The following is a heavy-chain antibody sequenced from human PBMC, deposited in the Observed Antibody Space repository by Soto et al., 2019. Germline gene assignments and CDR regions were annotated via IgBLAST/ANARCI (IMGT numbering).Heavy chain of an antibody. D-gene: IGHD3-22*01. V-gene: IGHV4-59*01. CDR2: IYYSGST. J-gene: IGHJ3*02. Sequence: SETLSLTCTVSGGSISSYYWSWIRQPPGKGLEWIGYIYYSGSTNYNPSLKSRVPISVATSKNQFSLKLRSVTPWNTAVYYSARRRDSSRYLGAFDIWGQGTMVTVSS. CDR3: ARRRDSSRYLGAFDI. CDR1: GGSISSYY.